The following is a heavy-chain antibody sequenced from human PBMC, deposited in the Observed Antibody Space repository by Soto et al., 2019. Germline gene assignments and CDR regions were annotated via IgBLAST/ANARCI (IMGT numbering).Heavy chain of an antibody. CDR3: ARDVPGYCTNGVCLPWFDP. D-gene: IGHD2-8*01. V-gene: IGHV3-7*05. Sequence: GGSLRLSSAASGFTFSSYWMSWVRQAPGKGLEWVANIKQDGSEKYYVDSVKGRFTISRDNAKNSLYLQMNSLRAEDTAVYYCARDVPGYCTNGVCLPWFDPWGQGTLVTVSS. CDR1: GFTFSSYW. J-gene: IGHJ5*02. CDR2: IKQDGSEK.